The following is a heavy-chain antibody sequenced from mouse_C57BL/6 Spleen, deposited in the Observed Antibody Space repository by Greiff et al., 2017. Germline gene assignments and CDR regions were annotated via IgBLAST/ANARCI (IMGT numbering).Heavy chain of an antibody. D-gene: IGHD1-1*01. CDR3: ARGSYYYGSSGPSWFAY. Sequence: EVKVVESGGGLVKPGGSLKLSCAASGFTFSSYAMSWVRQTPEKRLEWVATISDGGSYTYYPDNVKGRFTISRDNAKNNLYLQMSHLKSEDTAMYYCARGSYYYGSSGPSWFAYWGQGTLVTVSA. CDR2: ISDGGSYT. J-gene: IGHJ3*01. CDR1: GFTFSSYA. V-gene: IGHV5-4*03.